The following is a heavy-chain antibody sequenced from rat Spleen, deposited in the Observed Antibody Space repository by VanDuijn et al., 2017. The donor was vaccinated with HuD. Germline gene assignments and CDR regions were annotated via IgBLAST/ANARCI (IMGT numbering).Heavy chain of an antibody. D-gene: IGHD1-4*01. CDR2: ISPSGSNT. J-gene: IGHJ4*01. CDR3: ARPDGYTYVMDA. Sequence: EVQLVESGGGLVQPGRSLKLSCAASGITFSNYNMTWVRQAPTKGLEWVASISPSGSNTYYRDSVKGRFTISRDNAKSTLYLQMNSLRSEDTATYYCARPDGYTYVMDAWGQGASVTVSS. V-gene: IGHV5-25*01. CDR1: GITFSNYN.